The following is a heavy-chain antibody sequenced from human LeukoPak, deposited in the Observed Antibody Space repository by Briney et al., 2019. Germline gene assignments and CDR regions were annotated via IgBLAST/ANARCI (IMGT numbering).Heavy chain of an antibody. Sequence: SQTLSLTCAVSGGSISSGGYSWSWLRQPPGKGLEWIGHIYHSGSTYNNPSLKSRVTISVDRSKNQFSLKLSSVTAADTAVYYCARDVVEASPYSSSGDSNWYFDLWGRGTLVTVSS. CDR1: GGSISSGGYS. J-gene: IGHJ2*01. D-gene: IGHD6-13*01. V-gene: IGHV4-30-2*01. CDR3: ARDVVEASPYSSSGDSNWYFDL. CDR2: IYHSGST.